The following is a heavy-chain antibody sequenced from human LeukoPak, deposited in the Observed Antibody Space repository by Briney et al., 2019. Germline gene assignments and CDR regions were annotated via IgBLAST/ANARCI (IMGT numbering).Heavy chain of an antibody. J-gene: IGHJ4*02. CDR2: INPSGGST. CDR1: GYTFTSYY. V-gene: IGHV1-46*01. D-gene: IGHD3-10*01. Sequence: GASVKVSCKASGYTFTSYYMHWVRQARGQGLEWMGTINPSGGSTSYAQKFQGRVTMTRDMSTSTVYMELSSLRSEDTAVYYCARAEGYYGSGSYWDYWGQGTLVTVSS. CDR3: ARAEGYYGSGSYWDY.